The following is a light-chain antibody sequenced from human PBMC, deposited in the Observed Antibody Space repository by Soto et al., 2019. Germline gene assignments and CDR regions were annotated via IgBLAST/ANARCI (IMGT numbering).Light chain of an antibody. J-gene: IGLJ2*01. CDR2: LEGSGGY. CDR3: ETWDSNTHKV. Sequence: QLVLTQSSSASASLGSSDKLTCTLSSGHSSYIIAWHQQQPGKAPRYLMKLEGSGGYNKGSGVPDRFSGSSSGADRYLTISNLQSEDEADYYCETWDSNTHKVFGGGTKVTVL. CDR1: SGHSSYI. V-gene: IGLV4-60*03.